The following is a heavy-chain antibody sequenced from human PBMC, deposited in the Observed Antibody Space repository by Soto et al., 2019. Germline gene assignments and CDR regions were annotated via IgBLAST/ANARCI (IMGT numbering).Heavy chain of an antibody. V-gene: IGHV1-2*02. Sequence: VQLVKSGAEVKKPGASVKVSCKASGYTFTGYYMHWLRQAPGQGLEWMGWINPNSGGTNYAQKFQGRVTMTRDTSISTAYIEVSSLRSDDTAVYYCARAGSGSYYLTCFAFDIWGQGTMVTVS. J-gene: IGHJ3*02. CDR2: INPNSGGT. CDR3: ARAGSGSYYLTCFAFDI. CDR1: GYTFTGYY. D-gene: IGHD3-10*01.